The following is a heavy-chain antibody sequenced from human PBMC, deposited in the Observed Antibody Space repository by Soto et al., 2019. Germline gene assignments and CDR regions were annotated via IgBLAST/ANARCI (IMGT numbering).Heavy chain of an antibody. J-gene: IGHJ4*02. CDR2: IRSKTDGGTI. Sequence: LRLSCAASGFTFSNAWMNWVRQAPGKGLEWVGQIRSKTDGGTIVYPAPVKGRFIISRDDSTNTLYLQMNSLKTEDTAVYYCTTAHPRGPDYWGPGTLVTVSS. CDR3: TTAHPRGPDY. CDR1: GFTFSNAW. V-gene: IGHV3-15*01. D-gene: IGHD5-12*01.